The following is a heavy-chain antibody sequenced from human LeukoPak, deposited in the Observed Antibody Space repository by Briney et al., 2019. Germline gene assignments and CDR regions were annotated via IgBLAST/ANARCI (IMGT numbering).Heavy chain of an antibody. V-gene: IGHV3-33*06. D-gene: IGHD6-19*01. J-gene: IGHJ4*02. Sequence: GRSLRLSCAASGFTFSSYGLHWVRQAPGKGLEWVAVIWYDGSNKYYADSVKGRFTISRDNSKNTLYLQMNSLRAEDTAVYYCAKQRPQWLARVGPFDYWGQGTLVTVSS. CDR3: AKQRPQWLARVGPFDY. CDR1: GFTFSSYG. CDR2: IWYDGSNK.